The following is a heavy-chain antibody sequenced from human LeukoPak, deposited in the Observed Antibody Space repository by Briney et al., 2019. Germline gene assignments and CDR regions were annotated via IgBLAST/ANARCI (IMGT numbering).Heavy chain of an antibody. D-gene: IGHD3-10*01. Sequence: GGSLRLSCAASGYTFTTYWMSWLRQLPGKGLEWVANKNKDGTEKYYVDSVKGRFTIYRDNAKNSLDLQMNSLRVEDTGIYYCVKVAKYDYRSETYYFFEHWGQGTPVTASS. CDR1: GYTFTTYW. CDR2: KNKDGTEK. J-gene: IGHJ4*02. V-gene: IGHV3-7*01. CDR3: VKVAKYDYRSETYYFFEH.